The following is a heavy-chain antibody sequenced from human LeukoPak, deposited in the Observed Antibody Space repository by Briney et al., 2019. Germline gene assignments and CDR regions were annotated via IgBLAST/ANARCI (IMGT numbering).Heavy chain of an antibody. J-gene: IGHJ6*03. CDR3: ARVGPWVNPDYYYYYMDV. CDR1: GGSISSYY. V-gene: IGHV4-59*01. CDR2: IYYSGST. Sequence: SETLSLTCTVSGGSISSYYWSWIRQPPGKGLEWIGYIYYSGSTNYNPSLKSRVVISVDTSKNQFSLKLSSVTAADTAVYYCARVGPWVNPDYYYYYMDVWGKGTTVTVSS. D-gene: IGHD1-14*01.